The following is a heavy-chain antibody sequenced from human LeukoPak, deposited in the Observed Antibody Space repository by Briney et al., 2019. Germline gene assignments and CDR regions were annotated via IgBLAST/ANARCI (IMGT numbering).Heavy chain of an antibody. D-gene: IGHD3-22*01. CDR1: GYTFTSYY. Sequence: ASVKVSCMASGYTFTSYYMHWVRQAPGQGLEWMGIINPSGGSTSYAQKFQGRVTMTRDTSTSTVYMELSSLRSEDTAVYYCARDPVVADDAFDIWGQGTMVTVSS. CDR3: ARDPVVADDAFDI. CDR2: INPSGGST. V-gene: IGHV1-46*01. J-gene: IGHJ3*02.